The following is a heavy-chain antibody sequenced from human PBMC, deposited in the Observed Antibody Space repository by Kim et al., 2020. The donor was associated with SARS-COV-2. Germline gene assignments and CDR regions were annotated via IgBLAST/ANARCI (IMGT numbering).Heavy chain of an antibody. CDR3: AKDIEYSSSWYDPY. V-gene: IGHV3-30*02. D-gene: IGHD6-13*01. J-gene: IGHJ4*02. Sequence: ADSVKGRFTISRDNSKNTLYLQMNSLRAEDTAVYYCAKDIEYSSSWYDPYWGQGTLVTVSS.